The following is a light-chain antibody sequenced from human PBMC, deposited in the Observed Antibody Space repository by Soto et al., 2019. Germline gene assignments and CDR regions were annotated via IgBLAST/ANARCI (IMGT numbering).Light chain of an antibody. V-gene: IGLV1-44*01. CDR1: SSNIGSNT. CDR2: SNN. J-gene: IGLJ1*01. CDR3: AAWDDSLNGRSV. Sequence: VLTQPPSASGTPGQRVTISCSGSSSNIGSNTVNWYQQLPGTAPKLLIYSNNQRPSGVPDRFSGSKSGTSASLAISGLQSEDEADYYCAAWDDSLNGRSVFGTGTKV.